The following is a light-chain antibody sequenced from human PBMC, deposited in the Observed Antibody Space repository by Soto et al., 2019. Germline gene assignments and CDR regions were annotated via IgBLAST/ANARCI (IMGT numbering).Light chain of an antibody. Sequence: EVVLTQSPCTLSLSTGERATLSCRASQTVRNNYLAWYQQKPGQAPRLLIYDASSRATGIPDRFSGGGSGTDFTLTISRLEPEDFAVYYCQQYSYSPTFGGGTKVDIK. CDR2: DAS. CDR3: QQYSYSPT. V-gene: IGKV3-20*01. J-gene: IGKJ4*01. CDR1: QTVRNNY.